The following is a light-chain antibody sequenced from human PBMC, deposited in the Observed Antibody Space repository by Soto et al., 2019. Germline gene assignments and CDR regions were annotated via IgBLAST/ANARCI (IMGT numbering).Light chain of an antibody. V-gene: IGKV3-15*01. CDR1: QSVSNN. J-gene: IGKJ4*01. CDR2: GAS. CDR3: QQYNNWLT. Sequence: EIVITQSPSTLSVSPGERATLSCRASQSVSNNLAWYQQKPGQAPRLVIYGASTRATGIPARFSGSGSGTEFTLTISSLQSEDFAAYYCQQYNNWLTFGGGTKVDIK.